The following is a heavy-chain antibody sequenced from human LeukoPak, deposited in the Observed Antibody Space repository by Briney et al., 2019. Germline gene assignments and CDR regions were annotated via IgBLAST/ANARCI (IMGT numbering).Heavy chain of an antibody. CDR1: GGTFSSYS. Sequence: EASVKVSCKASGGTFSSYSVSWVRQAPGQGLDSMGMIIPIFGIANYAQKFHGIVTITADKSTSTAYMELSSLRPEDTAAYSCARVPYQAYCGGDCYPNPPDYWGQGTLVTVSS. J-gene: IGHJ4*02. CDR3: ARVPYQAYCGGDCYPNPPDY. CDR2: IIPIFGIA. V-gene: IGHV1-69*04. D-gene: IGHD2-21*02.